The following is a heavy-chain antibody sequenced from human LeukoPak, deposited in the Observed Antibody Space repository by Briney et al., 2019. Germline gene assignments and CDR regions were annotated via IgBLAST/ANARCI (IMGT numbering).Heavy chain of an antibody. Sequence: SGPTLVKPTQTLTLTCTFSGFSLSTSGVGVGWIRQPPGKALEWLALIYWDDDKRYSPSLKSRLTITKDTSKNQVVLTMTNMDPVDTATYYCARRRITMVRGVIGFDYWGQGTLVTVSS. CDR1: GFSLSTSGVG. V-gene: IGHV2-5*02. CDR3: ARRRITMVRGVIGFDY. D-gene: IGHD3-10*01. CDR2: IYWDDDK. J-gene: IGHJ4*02.